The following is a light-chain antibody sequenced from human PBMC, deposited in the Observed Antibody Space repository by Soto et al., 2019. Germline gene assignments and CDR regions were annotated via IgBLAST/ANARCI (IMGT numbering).Light chain of an antibody. J-gene: IGKJ3*01. Sequence: APATHSVSPGGRDNLPCRASQRVNSALDWYQQNPGQAPRLLISAASTSATRIPARFSGSGSGTDFTLTIISPQSEDFAVYYCQRYNHFPSFGPGTKVDIK. CDR3: QRYNHFPS. V-gene: IGKV3-15*01. CDR1: QRVNSA. CDR2: AAS.